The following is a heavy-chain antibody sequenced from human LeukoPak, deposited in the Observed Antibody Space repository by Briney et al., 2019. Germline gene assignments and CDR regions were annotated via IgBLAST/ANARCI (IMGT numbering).Heavy chain of an antibody. V-gene: IGHV1-2*06. Sequence: GASVKVSCKASGYTFTGYYMHWVRQAPGQGLEWMGRINPNSGGTNYAQKFQGRVTMTRDTSISTAYMELSSLRSEDTAVYYCARPVVPAAMGSWFDPWGQGTLVTVSS. D-gene: IGHD2-2*01. J-gene: IGHJ5*02. CDR3: ARPVVPAAMGSWFDP. CDR2: INPNSGGT. CDR1: GYTFTGYY.